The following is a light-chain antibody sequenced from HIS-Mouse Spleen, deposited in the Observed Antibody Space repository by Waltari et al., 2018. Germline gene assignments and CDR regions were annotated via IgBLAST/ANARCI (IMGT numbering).Light chain of an antibody. CDR1: ALPKKY. J-gene: IGLJ2*01. Sequence: SYELTQPPSVSVSPGQTARLTCSGDALPKKYAYWYQQKSGQAPVLVIYEDSERPSGIPDRFSGSSSGTMGTLTISGAQGEDEADYYCYSTDSSGNHRVFGGGTKLTVL. CDR3: YSTDSSGNHRV. CDR2: EDS. V-gene: IGLV3-10*01.